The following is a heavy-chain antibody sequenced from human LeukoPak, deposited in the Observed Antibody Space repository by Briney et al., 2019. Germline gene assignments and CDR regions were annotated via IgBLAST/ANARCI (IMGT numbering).Heavy chain of an antibody. CDR2: FDPEDGET. D-gene: IGHD2-2*01. J-gene: IGHJ4*02. CDR3: ARDQSEGFPKGDDIVVVPAALGPIN. V-gene: IGHV1-24*01. CDR1: GYTLTELS. Sequence: ASVKVSCKVSGYTLTELSMHWVRQAPGKGLEWMGGFDPEDGETIYAQKFQGRVTMTEDTSTDTAYMELSSPRSEDTAVYYCARDQSEGFPKGDDIVVVPAALGPINWGQGTLVTVSS.